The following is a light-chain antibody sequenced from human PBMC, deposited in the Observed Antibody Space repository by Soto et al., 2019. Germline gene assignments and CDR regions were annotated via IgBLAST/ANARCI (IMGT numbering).Light chain of an antibody. V-gene: IGKV1-5*03. J-gene: IGKJ1*01. Sequence: DVQMTQSPSTLSASVGDRVTITCRASQSIDIWLAWYQQKPGKAPEVLIYTASTLYTGVPSRFSVSGSGTEFTLTVGSLQPDDFATYYCIQYNSDYTWTFGQGTTVEIK. CDR3: IQYNSDYTWT. CDR1: QSIDIW. CDR2: TAS.